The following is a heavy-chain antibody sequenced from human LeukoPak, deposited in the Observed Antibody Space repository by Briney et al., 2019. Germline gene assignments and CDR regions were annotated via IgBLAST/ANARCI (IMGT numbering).Heavy chain of an antibody. D-gene: IGHD4/OR15-4a*01. CDR3: VKGGVVLSRPFDY. V-gene: IGHV3-23*01. CDR2: ISGSGGST. CDR1: GFTFSSYA. Sequence: GGSLRLSCAASGFTFSSYAMSWVRQAPGKGLEWVSAISGSGGSTYYADSVKGRFTISRDSSKNTLFLQMNSLSAEDTAIYYCVKGGVVLSRPFDYWGQGSLVTVSS. J-gene: IGHJ4*02.